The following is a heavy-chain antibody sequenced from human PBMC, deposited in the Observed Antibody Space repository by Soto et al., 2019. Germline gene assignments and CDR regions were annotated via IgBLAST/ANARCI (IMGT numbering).Heavy chain of an antibody. CDR2: IIPIFGTA. CDR1: GGTFSSYA. Sequence: ASVKVSCKASGGTFSSYAISWVRQAPGQGLEWMGGIIPIFGTANYAQKFQGRVTITADESTSTAYMELSSLRSEDTAVYYCAREYCTNGVCHGGAFYYGMDVWGQGTTVTVSS. CDR3: AREYCTNGVCHGGAFYYGMDV. D-gene: IGHD2-8*01. V-gene: IGHV1-69*13. J-gene: IGHJ6*02.